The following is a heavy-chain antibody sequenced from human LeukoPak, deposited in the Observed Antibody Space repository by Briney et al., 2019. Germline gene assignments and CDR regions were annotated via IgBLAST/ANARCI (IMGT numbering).Heavy chain of an antibody. V-gene: IGHV1-3*01. D-gene: IGHD2-2*01. Sequence: GASVKVSCKVFGYIFTDYYLHWVRQAPGQGLEWMGWINVANGNTKYSQKFQGRVTITRDTSARTAYMELSSLRSEDTAVYYCGVVPAATRGVDWGQGAPVTVSS. J-gene: IGHJ4*02. CDR2: INVANGNT. CDR3: GVVPAATRGVD. CDR1: GYIFTDYY.